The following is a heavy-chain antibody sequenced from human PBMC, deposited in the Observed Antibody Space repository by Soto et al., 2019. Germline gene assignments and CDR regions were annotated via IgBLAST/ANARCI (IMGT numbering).Heavy chain of an antibody. J-gene: IGHJ3*02. CDR3: ARDSVVVTAMSPLNDAFDI. V-gene: IGHV4-31*03. CDR2: IYYSGST. CDR1: GGSISSGGYY. Sequence: QVQLQESGPGLVKPSQTLSLTCTVSGGSISSGGYYWSWIRQHPGKGLEWIGYIYYSGSTYYNPSLKSRVTISVDTSKNQFSLKLSSVTAADTAVYYCARDSVVVTAMSPLNDAFDIWGQGTMVTVSS. D-gene: IGHD2-21*02.